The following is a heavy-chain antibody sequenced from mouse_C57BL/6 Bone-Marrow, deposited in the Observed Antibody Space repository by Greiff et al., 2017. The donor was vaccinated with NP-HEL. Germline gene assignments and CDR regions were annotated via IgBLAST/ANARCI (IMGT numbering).Heavy chain of an antibody. V-gene: IGHV14-2*01. CDR1: GFNIKDYY. CDR3: ASYDYDGSWFAY. D-gene: IGHD2-4*01. Sequence: VQLKESGAELVKPGASVKLSCTASGFNIKDYYMHWVKQRTEQGLEWIGRIDPEDGATKYAPKFQGKATITADTSSNTAYLQLSSLTSEDTAVYYCASYDYDGSWFAYWGQGTLVTVSA. J-gene: IGHJ3*01. CDR2: IDPEDGAT.